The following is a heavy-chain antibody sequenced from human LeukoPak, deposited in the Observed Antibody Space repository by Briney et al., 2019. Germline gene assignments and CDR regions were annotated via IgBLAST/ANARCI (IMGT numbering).Heavy chain of an antibody. CDR3: ARGGVDHYGSGTYYLMYYFDH. D-gene: IGHD3-10*01. CDR2: INLRGSEK. CDR1: GFTFSNYW. Sequence: GGSLRLSCATSGFTFSNYWMSWVRQAPGKGLEWVANINLRGSEKYYVDSVKGRFTISRDNAKNSLYLQMNSVRAEDTAVYFCARGGVDHYGSGTYYLMYYFDHWGQGALVTVSS. J-gene: IGHJ4*02. V-gene: IGHV3-7*03.